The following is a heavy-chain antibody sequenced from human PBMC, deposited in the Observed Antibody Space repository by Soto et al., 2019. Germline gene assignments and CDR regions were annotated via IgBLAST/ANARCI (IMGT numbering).Heavy chain of an antibody. V-gene: IGHV1-18*01. J-gene: IGHJ4*02. D-gene: IGHD3-10*01. CDR1: GYTFTSYG. CDR3: ARQPYPITMVRGVAFAY. Sequence: ASVNVSCKASGYTFTSYGISWVLQAPGEGLEWMGWISAYNGNTNYAQKLQGRVTMTTDTSTSTAYMELRSLRSDDTAVYYCARQPYPITMVRGVAFAYWGQGTLVPVSS. CDR2: ISAYNGNT.